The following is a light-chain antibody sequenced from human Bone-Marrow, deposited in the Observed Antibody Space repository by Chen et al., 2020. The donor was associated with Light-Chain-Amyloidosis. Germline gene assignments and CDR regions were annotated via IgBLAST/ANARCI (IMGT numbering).Light chain of an antibody. Sequence: EIVLTQSPGTLSLSPGEGANLSCRASPTISSNYLTWYQQKFGQAPRLLIYGSSSRATGIPDRCTGNRSGTDCSLASNKLEPEEFERYYCQQYGTSPLTFGGGTK. CDR2: GSS. J-gene: IGKJ4*01. CDR3: QQYGTSPLT. V-gene: IGKV3-20*01. CDR1: PTISSNY.